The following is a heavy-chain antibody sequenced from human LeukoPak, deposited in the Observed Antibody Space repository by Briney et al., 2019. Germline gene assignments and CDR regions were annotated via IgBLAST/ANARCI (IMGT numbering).Heavy chain of an antibody. Sequence: GGSLRLSCAASGFTFSSYWMSWVRQAPGKGLEWVANIKQDGSEQYCVDSVRGRFIISRDNAKNSLYLQMNSLRVEDTAVYFCARGDYNWDDRNDAFDIWGQGTMVTVSS. CDR1: GFTFSSYW. CDR2: IKQDGSEQ. D-gene: IGHD1-20*01. CDR3: ARGDYNWDDRNDAFDI. J-gene: IGHJ3*02. V-gene: IGHV3-7*01.